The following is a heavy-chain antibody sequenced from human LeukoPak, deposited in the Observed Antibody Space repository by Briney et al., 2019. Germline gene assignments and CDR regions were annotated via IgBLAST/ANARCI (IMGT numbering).Heavy chain of an antibody. CDR3: ARHSAGIVVAGK. CDR2: IDPSDSYT. J-gene: IGHJ4*02. D-gene: IGHD6-19*01. V-gene: IGHV5-10-1*01. CDR1: GNSFISYW. Sequence: GESLRISCKGSGNSFISYWITWVRQMPGKGLEWMGRIDPSDSYTNYSPSFQGHVTISADKSISTVYLQWSSLKASDTAMYYCARHSAGIVVAGKWGQGTLVTVSS.